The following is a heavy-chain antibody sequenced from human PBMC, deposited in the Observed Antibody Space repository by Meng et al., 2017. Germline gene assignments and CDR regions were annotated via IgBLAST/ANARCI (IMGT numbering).Heavy chain of an antibody. Sequence: QVRRGQSGAGVKEPGSSVKVACKASGGTFSSYAISWVRQAPGQGLEWMGGIIPIFGTANYAQKFQGRVTITADESTSTAYMELSSLRSEDTAVYYCASYSSVRGIAYWGQGTLVTVSS. V-gene: IGHV1-69*01. D-gene: IGHD3-10*01. J-gene: IGHJ4*02. CDR3: ASYSSVRGIAY. CDR1: GGTFSSYA. CDR2: IIPIFGTA.